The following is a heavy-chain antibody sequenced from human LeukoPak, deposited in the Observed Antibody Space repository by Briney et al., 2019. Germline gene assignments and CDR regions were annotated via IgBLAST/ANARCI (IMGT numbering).Heavy chain of an antibody. CDR1: GGSISSGSYY. D-gene: IGHD2-2*01. Sequence: SETLSLTCTVSGGSISSGSYYWSWIRQPAGEGLEWIGRLYTSGNTNYNPSLKSRVTMSLDTSKNQFSLKLSSVTAADTAVYFCARDGGLVVPTAPAVFDVWGPGTMVTVSS. CDR2: LYTSGNT. CDR3: ARDGGLVVPTAPAVFDV. V-gene: IGHV4-61*02. J-gene: IGHJ3*01.